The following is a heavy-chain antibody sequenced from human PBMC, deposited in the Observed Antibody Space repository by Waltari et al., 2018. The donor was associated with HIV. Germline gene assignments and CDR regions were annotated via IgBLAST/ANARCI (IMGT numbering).Heavy chain of an antibody. CDR1: GFSFSDYA. CDR2: IRNKAYGGTT. CDR3: ARDRDDGLDV. Sequence: EVQLVESGGGLVQPGRSLRLSCTASGFSFSDYAMTWVRQAPGKGLEWVGVIRNKAYGGTTDYAASVKGRLTISRDDSKMIAYLQMDSLKTDDTAVYFCARDRDDGLDVWGQGTTVTVSS. J-gene: IGHJ6*02. D-gene: IGHD1-1*01. V-gene: IGHV3-49*04.